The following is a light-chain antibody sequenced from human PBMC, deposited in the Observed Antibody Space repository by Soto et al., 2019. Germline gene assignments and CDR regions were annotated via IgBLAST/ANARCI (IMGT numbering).Light chain of an antibody. CDR2: EVS. Sequence: QSALTQPPSASGSSGQSVTISCTGTSSDVGGYNSVSWYQQHPGKAPKLMIYEVSKRPSGVPDRFSGSKSGNTASLTVSCLQAEDEADYYCSSYAGSNNFVFGTGTKLTVL. V-gene: IGLV2-8*01. CDR3: SSYAGSNNFV. CDR1: SSDVGGYNS. J-gene: IGLJ1*01.